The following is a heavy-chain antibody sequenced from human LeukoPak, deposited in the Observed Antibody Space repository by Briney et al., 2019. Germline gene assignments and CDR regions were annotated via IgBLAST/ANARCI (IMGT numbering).Heavy chain of an antibody. CDR2: ISGSGGST. D-gene: IGHD2-2*01. CDR1: GFTFSSYA. Sequence: GGSLRLSCAASGFTFSSYAMSWVRQAPGKGLEWVSAISGSGGSTYYADSVKGRFTISRDNSKNTLCLQMNSLRAEDTAVYYCAKDPRYCSSTSCYLVWGQGTLVTVSS. J-gene: IGHJ4*02. CDR3: AKDPRYCSSTSCYLV. V-gene: IGHV3-23*01.